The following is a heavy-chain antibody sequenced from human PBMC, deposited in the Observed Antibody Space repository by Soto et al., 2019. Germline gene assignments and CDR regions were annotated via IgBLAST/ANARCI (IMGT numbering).Heavy chain of an antibody. CDR2: INAGNGVT. CDR3: ASDPRVDTGARDGDYYYYMDV. Sequence: QVQLVQSGAEVKNPGASVKVSCKASGYSFSSYAVHWVRQAPGQRLEWVGWINAGNGVTKYSQKFQGRVTITSDASASTAYMELSSLTYEDTAVYYCASDPRVDTGARDGDYYYYMDVWGKGTPVTVSS. V-gene: IGHV1-3*01. J-gene: IGHJ6*03. CDR1: GYSFSSYA. D-gene: IGHD1-26*01.